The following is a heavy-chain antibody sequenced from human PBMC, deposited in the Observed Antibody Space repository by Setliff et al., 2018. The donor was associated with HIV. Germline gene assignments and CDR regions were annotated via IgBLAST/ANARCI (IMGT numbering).Heavy chain of an antibody. CDR1: GGSISSGTYY. J-gene: IGHJ4*02. D-gene: IGHD3-22*01. Sequence: PSETLSLTCSVSGGSISSGTYYWGWIRQPPGKGLEWIGSMSHSGSTLYNPSLKSRVTISVDTSNNHFSLKLRSVTAADTAVYYCARAGYYYASSGYYDGDISYYFDYWGQGTLVTVSS. CDR3: ARAGYYYASSGYYDGDISYYFDY. V-gene: IGHV4-39*02. CDR2: MSHSGST.